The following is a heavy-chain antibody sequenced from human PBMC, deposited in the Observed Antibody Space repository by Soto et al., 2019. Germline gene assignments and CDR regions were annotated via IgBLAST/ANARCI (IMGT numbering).Heavy chain of an antibody. CDR2: INAGNGNT. V-gene: IGHV1-3*01. Sequence: ASVKVSCKASGYTFTSYAMHWVRQAPGQRLEWMGWINAGNGNTKYSQKFQGRVTITRDTSASTAYMELSSLRSEDTAVYYCARDCSTSCYAWFDPWGQGTLVTVSS. J-gene: IGHJ5*02. CDR1: GYTFTSYA. CDR3: ARDCSTSCYAWFDP. D-gene: IGHD2-2*01.